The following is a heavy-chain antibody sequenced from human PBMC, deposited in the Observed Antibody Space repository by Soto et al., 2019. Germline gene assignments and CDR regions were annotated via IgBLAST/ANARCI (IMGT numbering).Heavy chain of an antibody. CDR3: VRDGTKTLRDWFDP. D-gene: IGHD1-1*01. Sequence: QVQLQESGPGLVKPSETLSLTCTVSGASISGFYWSWIRKSAGKGLEWIGRIYATGTNDYNHSLESRVMMSVDTSKKQFSLKLRSVAAADRAVYYCVRDGTKTLRDWFDPWGQGISVTVSS. CDR1: GASISGFY. CDR2: IYATGTN. V-gene: IGHV4-4*07. J-gene: IGHJ5*02.